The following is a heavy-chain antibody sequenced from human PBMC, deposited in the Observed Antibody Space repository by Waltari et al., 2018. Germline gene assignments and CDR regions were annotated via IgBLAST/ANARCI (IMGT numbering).Heavy chain of an antibody. CDR1: GFTFSSYA. V-gene: IGHV3-23*04. CDR2: ISGSGGST. J-gene: IGHJ2*01. Sequence: EVQLVESGGDLVQPGGSLRLSCAASGFTFSSYAMSWVRQAPGKGLGWVSAISGSGGSTYYADSVKGRFTISRDNSKNTLYLQMNSLRAEDTAVYYCAKDRDLRDYYDSSAGWYFDLWGRGTLVTVSS. D-gene: IGHD3-22*01. CDR3: AKDRDLRDYYDSSAGWYFDL.